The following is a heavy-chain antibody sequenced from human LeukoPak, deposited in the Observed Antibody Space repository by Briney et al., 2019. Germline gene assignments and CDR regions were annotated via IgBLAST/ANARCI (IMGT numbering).Heavy chain of an antibody. CDR1: GFTFSSYA. J-gene: IGHJ4*02. CDR2: ISNSDNKP. V-gene: IGHV3-23*01. D-gene: IGHD1-1*01. Sequence: PGGSLRLSCAASGFTFSSYAMSWVRQAPGKGLEWVSTISNSDNKPYYADSVKGRFTISRDNSKNTLHLQMNSLTAEDTAMYYCAKATGTLGNWGQGTLVTASS. CDR3: AKATGTLGN.